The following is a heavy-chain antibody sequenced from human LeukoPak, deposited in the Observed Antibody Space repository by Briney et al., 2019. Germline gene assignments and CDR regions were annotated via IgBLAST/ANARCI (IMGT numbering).Heavy chain of an antibody. D-gene: IGHD5-12*01. CDR3: ARRGYGDS. CDR2: INPNSGYT. V-gene: IGHV1-2*06. Sequence: ASEKVSCKASGYTFTAYYMDWVRQAPGQGLEWMGRINPNSGYTNYAQKFQGRVTMTRDTSISTAYMELSRLGSDDTAVYYCARRGYGDSWGQGTQVTVSS. J-gene: IGHJ4*02. CDR1: GYTFTAYY.